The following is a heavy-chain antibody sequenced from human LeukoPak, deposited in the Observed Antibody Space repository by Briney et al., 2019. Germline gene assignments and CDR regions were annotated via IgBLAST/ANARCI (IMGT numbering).Heavy chain of an antibody. CDR3: AKGSKLVVITRDHYMAV. J-gene: IGHJ6*03. CDR2: ISYDGSNK. V-gene: IGHV3-30*18. CDR1: RFTFSTYD. Sequence: PGGSLRLSCAAPRFTFSTYDMSWVRQAPGKGLEWVAVISYDGSNKYYADSVKGRFTISRDNSKNTLYLQMNSLRAGDTAVYYCAKGSKLVVITRDHYMAVWGKGTTVTISS. D-gene: IGHD3-22*01.